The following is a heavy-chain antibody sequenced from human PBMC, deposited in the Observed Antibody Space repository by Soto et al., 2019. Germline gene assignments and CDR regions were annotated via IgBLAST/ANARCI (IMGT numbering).Heavy chain of an antibody. D-gene: IGHD2-15*01. V-gene: IGHV4-59*01. CDR2: IYYSGST. Sequence: QVQLQESGPGLVKPSETLSLTCTVSGGSISSYYWSWIRQPPGQGLAWIRYIYYSGSTNYNPSLKSRVTISVDTPKNQFSLKLSSVTAADTAVYYCMGYCSGGSCYLHYMDGWGKGTTVTISS. J-gene: IGHJ6*03. CDR3: MGYCSGGSCYLHYMDG. CDR1: GGSISSYY.